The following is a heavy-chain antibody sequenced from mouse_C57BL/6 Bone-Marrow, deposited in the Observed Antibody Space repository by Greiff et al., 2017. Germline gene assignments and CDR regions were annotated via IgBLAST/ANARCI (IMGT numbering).Heavy chain of an antibody. CDR1: GYAFSSSW. J-gene: IGHJ2*01. V-gene: IGHV1-82*01. CDR3: ARYPITTVVASDY. CDR2: IYPGDGDT. Sequence: QVQLKQSGPELVKPGASVKISCKASGYAFSSSWMNWVKQRPGQGLEWIGRIYPGDGDTNYNGKFKGKATLTPSKSSSTAYMQLSSLTSADSAVYFCARYPITTVVASDYWGQGTTLTVAS. D-gene: IGHD1-1*01.